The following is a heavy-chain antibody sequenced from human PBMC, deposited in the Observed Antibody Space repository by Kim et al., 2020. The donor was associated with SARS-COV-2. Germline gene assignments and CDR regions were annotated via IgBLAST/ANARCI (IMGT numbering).Heavy chain of an antibody. CDR2: ISYDGSNK. CDR3: AKDHRYYDFWSGYLNPAYYYYYYLDV. J-gene: IGHJ6*03. D-gene: IGHD3-3*01. Sequence: GGSLRLSCAASGFTFSSYGMHWVRQAPGKGLEWVAVISYDGSNKYYADSVKGRFTISRDNSKNTLYLQMNSLRAEDTAVYYCAKDHRYYDFWSGYLNPAYYYYYYLDVWGKGTPVTVSS. V-gene: IGHV3-30*18. CDR1: GFTFSSYG.